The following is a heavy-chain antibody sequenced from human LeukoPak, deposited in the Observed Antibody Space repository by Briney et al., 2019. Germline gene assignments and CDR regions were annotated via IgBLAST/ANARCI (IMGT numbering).Heavy chain of an antibody. D-gene: IGHD3-10*01. V-gene: IGHV4-34*01. CDR1: GGSLSGYY. J-gene: IGHJ4*02. Sequence: SETLSLTCAVYGGSLSGYYWSWIRQPPGKAPEWIGEINHSGSTNYNPSLKSRVTISVDTSKNQFSLKLSSVTAADTAVYYCARGHYYGSGSKIGDDYWGQGTLVTVSS. CDR2: INHSGST. CDR3: ARGHYYGSGSKIGDDY.